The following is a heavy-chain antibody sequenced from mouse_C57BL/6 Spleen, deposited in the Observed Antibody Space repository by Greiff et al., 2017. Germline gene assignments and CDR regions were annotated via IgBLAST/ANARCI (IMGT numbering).Heavy chain of an antibody. CDR3: ARRTTVVDDAMDY. Sequence: EVQLQQSGPELVKPGASVKISCKASGYTFTDYYMNWVKQSHGKGLEWIGDINPNNGGTSYNQKFKGKATLTVDKSSSTAYMELRSRTYEDSAVYYCARRTTVVDDAMDYWGQGTSVTVSS. V-gene: IGHV1-26*01. CDR1: GYTFTDYY. CDR2: INPNNGGT. J-gene: IGHJ4*01. D-gene: IGHD1-1*01.